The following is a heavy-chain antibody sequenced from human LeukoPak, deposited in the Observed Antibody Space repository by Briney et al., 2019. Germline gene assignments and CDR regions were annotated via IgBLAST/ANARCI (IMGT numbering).Heavy chain of an antibody. CDR3: ATGLPSARGHSKGSD. CDR1: GGSISSSSYY. CDR2: IYYSGST. Sequence: SETLSLTCTVSGGSISSSSYYWGWIRQPPGKGLEWIGTIYYSGSTYHNPSLKSRVTISVDTSKNQFSLNLTSLIAADTAVYYCATGLPSARGHSKGSDWGQGTLVTVSS. J-gene: IGHJ4*02. D-gene: IGHD2-2*01. V-gene: IGHV4-39*07.